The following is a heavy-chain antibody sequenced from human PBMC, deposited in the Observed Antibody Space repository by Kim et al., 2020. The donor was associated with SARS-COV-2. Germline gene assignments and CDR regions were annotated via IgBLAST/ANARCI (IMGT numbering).Heavy chain of an antibody. CDR1: GFTFDDYA. J-gene: IGHJ4*02. V-gene: IGHV3-9*01. D-gene: IGHD3-22*01. CDR2: ISWNSGSI. CDR3: AKDIGGSGYLYNDY. Sequence: GGSLRLSCAASGFTFDDYAMHWVRQAPGKGLEWVSGISWNSGSIGYADSVKGRFTISRDNAKNSLYLQMNSLRAEDTALYYCAKDIGGSGYLYNDYWGQGTLVTVSS.